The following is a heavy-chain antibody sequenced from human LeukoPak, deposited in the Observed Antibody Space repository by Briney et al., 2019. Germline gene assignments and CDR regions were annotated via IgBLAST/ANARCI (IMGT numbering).Heavy chain of an antibody. Sequence: KTSETLSLTCTVSGGSISSGDYYWSWIRQPPGKGLEWIGYIYYSGSTYYNPSLKSRVTISVDTSKNQFSLKLSSVTAADTAVYYCARWTTTMVRGLKHRAFNWFDPWGQGTLVTVSS. D-gene: IGHD3-10*01. CDR1: GGSISSGDYY. V-gene: IGHV4-30-4*08. CDR2: IYYSGST. J-gene: IGHJ5*02. CDR3: ARWTTTMVRGLKHRAFNWFDP.